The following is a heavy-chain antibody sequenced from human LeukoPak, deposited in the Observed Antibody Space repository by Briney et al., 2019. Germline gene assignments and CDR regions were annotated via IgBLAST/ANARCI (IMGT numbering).Heavy chain of an antibody. CDR2: IYTSGST. D-gene: IGHD3-10*01. CDR1: GSSISSGSYY. J-gene: IGHJ6*02. CDR3: AREVYYYGSGMEGYYYYGMDV. V-gene: IGHV4-61*02. Sequence: PSETLSLTCTVSGSSISSGSYYWSWIRQPAGKGLEWIGRIYTSGSTNYNPSLKSRVTISVDTSKNQFSLKLSSVTAADTAVYYCAREVYYYGSGMEGYYYYGMDVWGQGTTVTDSS.